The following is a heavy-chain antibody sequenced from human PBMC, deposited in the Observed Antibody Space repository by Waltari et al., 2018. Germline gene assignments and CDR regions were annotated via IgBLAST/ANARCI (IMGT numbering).Heavy chain of an antibody. V-gene: IGHV4-4*09. CDR3: ARQGGTGYSSSWVDY. J-gene: IGHJ4*02. D-gene: IGHD6-13*01. CDR2: IYSSGTT. CDR1: GGSISGSY. Sequence: QVQLQESGPGLVKASETLSLTCIVSGGSISGSYWGWIRQPPGKGLEWIGYIYSSGTTHYAPSLKSRVTISLDTPKNQFSLKLSSVTAADTAVYYCARQGGTGYSSSWVDYWGQGTLVTVSS.